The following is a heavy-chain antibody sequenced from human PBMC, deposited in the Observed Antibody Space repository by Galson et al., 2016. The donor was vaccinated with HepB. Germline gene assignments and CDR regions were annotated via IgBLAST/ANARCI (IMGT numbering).Heavy chain of an antibody. CDR3: AKDAKRMPTGNGGIYDY. Sequence: SLRLSCAASGFTFSSYGMHWVRQAPGKGLGWVSTISGSGDNTFHAESVKGRFTISRDNPRNALFLQMNSLTAEDTAVYYCAKDAKRMPTGNGGIYDYWGQGTAVIVSP. CDR2: ISGSGDNT. V-gene: IGHV3-23*01. CDR1: GFTFSSYG. J-gene: IGHJ4*03. D-gene: IGHD1-1*01.